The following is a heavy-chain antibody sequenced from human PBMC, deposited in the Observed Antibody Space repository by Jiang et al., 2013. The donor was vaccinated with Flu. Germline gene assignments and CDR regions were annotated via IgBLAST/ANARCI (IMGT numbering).Heavy chain of an antibody. V-gene: IGHV4-39*01. Sequence: GLVKPSETLSLTCTVSGASISSTSYYWGWIRQPPGKGLEWIGMIYYSGKTYYNPSLESRLIISADTSNNQFPLKLSSVTATDTAFYYCARHQETSGSYGDAFDIWGQGTMVTVSS. CDR3: ARHQETSGSYGDAFDI. CDR1: GASISSTSYY. J-gene: IGHJ3*02. CDR2: IYYSGKT. D-gene: IGHD6-19*01.